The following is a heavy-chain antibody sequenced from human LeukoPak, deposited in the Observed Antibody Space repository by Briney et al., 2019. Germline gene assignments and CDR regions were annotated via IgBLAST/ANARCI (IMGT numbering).Heavy chain of an antibody. CDR3: ARNWGFDY. CDR1: GFTFTTYS. CDR2: INTDGSSA. J-gene: IGHJ4*02. D-gene: IGHD7-27*01. V-gene: IGHV3-74*01. Sequence: GGSLRLSCVASGFTFTTYSMNWVRLAPGKGLVWVSRINTDGSSADYADSVKGRFTISRDNAKNTLYLQMNSLRAEDTAVYYCARNWGFDYWGQGTLVTVSS.